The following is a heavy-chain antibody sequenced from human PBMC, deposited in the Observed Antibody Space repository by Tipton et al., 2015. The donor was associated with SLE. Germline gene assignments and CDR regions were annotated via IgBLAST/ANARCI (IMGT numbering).Heavy chain of an antibody. CDR3: ARVDGVHDAFDI. J-gene: IGHJ3*02. CDR1: GGSFSGYY. V-gene: IGHV4-34*01. D-gene: IGHD4-17*01. Sequence: TLSHTCAVYGGSFSGYYWSWIRQPPGKGLEWIGEINHSGSTNYNPSLKSRVTISVDTSKNQFSLKLSSVTAADTAVYYCARVDGVHDAFDIWGQGTMVTVSS. CDR2: INHSGST.